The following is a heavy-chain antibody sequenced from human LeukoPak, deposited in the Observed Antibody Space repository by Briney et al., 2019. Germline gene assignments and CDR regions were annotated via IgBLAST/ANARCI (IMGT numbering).Heavy chain of an antibody. Sequence: SGGSLRLSCAASGFTFSSYSMNWVRQAPGKGLEWVSSISSSSSYIYYADSVKGRFTISRDNAKNSLYLQMNSLRAEDTAVYYCAREEEQLAPFDYWGQGTLVTVSS. CDR2: ISSSSSYI. CDR3: AREEEQLAPFDY. D-gene: IGHD6-13*01. J-gene: IGHJ4*02. CDR1: GFTFSSYS. V-gene: IGHV3-21*01.